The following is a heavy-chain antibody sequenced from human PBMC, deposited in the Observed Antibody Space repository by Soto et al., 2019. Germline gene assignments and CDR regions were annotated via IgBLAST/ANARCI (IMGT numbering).Heavy chain of an antibody. D-gene: IGHD3-9*01. CDR2: FDPEDGET. J-gene: IGHJ5*02. Sequence: GASVKVSCKVSGYTLTDLSMQWVRQAPGKGLEWMGGFDPEDGETIYAQKFQGRVTMTEDTATDTAYMELSSLRSEDTAVYYCHGVYDILTGYYKLTRFDPWGQGTLVTVSS. CDR1: GYTLTDLS. V-gene: IGHV1-24*01. CDR3: HGVYDILTGYYKLTRFDP.